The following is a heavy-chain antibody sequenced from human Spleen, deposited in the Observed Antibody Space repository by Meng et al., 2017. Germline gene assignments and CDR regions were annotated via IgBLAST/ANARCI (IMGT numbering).Heavy chain of an antibody. Sequence: QVQLVESGGGVVQPGRSLRISCGASGFTFTNSAMHWVRQAPGKGPEWVAVVSNDGRNIYYADSVKGRFTISRDNSMNTLYLQMNSLRTEDTAVYYCARDGGLLWFGELVAHWGQGTLVTVSS. J-gene: IGHJ5*02. CDR1: GFTFTNSA. V-gene: IGHV3-30*04. D-gene: IGHD3-10*01. CDR2: VSNDGRNI. CDR3: ARDGGLLWFGELVAH.